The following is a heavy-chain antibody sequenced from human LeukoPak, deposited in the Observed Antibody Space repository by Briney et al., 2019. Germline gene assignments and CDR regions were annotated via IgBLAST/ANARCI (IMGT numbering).Heavy chain of an antibody. D-gene: IGHD3-22*01. Sequence: PSETLSLTCAVYGVSFSGYYWSWIRQPPAKGLEWIGEINHSGSTYYNPSLKSRLTISVDTSKNQFSLKLRSVTAAVTALYYCARRRYYDGSGYLEWGQGTLLSVSP. V-gene: IGHV4-34*01. CDR1: GVSFSGYY. CDR3: ARRRYYDGSGYLE. J-gene: IGHJ1*01. CDR2: INHSGST.